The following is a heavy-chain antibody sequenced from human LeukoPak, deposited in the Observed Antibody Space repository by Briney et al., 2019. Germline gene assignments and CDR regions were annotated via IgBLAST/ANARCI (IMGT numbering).Heavy chain of an antibody. V-gene: IGHV1-46*01. D-gene: IGHD3-22*01. J-gene: IGHJ4*02. CDR2: INPSGGST. Sequence: ASVKVSCKASGYTFTSYYMHWVRQAPGQGLEWMGIINPSGGSTSYAQKFQGRVTMTRDTSTSTVYMELSSLRSEDTAVYYCARVSTDYYDSSGSTVGFFDYWGQGTLVTASS. CDR1: GYTFTSYY. CDR3: ARVSTDYYDSSGSTVGFFDY.